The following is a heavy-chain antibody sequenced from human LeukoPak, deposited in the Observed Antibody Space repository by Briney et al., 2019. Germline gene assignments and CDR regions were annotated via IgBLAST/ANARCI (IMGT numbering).Heavy chain of an antibody. Sequence: GGSLRLSCAASGFTFSSYAMHWVRQAPGKGLEWVAVISYDGSNKYYADSVKGRFTISRDNSKNTLYLQMNSLRAEDTAVYYCARRNYYDSSGYYGREYYFDYWGQGTLVTVSS. CDR2: ISYDGSNK. CDR1: GFTFSSYA. J-gene: IGHJ4*02. CDR3: ARRNYYDSSGYYGREYYFDY. D-gene: IGHD3-22*01. V-gene: IGHV3-30*04.